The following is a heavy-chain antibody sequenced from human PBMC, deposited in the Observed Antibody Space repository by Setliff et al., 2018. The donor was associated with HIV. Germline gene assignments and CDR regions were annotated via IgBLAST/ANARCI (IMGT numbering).Heavy chain of an antibody. CDR2: ISYDGSNK. Sequence: GGSLRLSCAASGFTFSGYSMHWVRQAPGKGLEWVAVISYDGSNKYYADSVKGRFTISRDNSKNTLYLQMNSLRAEDTAVYYCARAPGKEGSYRNYFDYWGQGTLVTVPQ. CDR3: ARAPGKEGSYRNYFDY. V-gene: IGHV3-30*03. J-gene: IGHJ4*02. D-gene: IGHD1-26*01. CDR1: GFTFSGYS.